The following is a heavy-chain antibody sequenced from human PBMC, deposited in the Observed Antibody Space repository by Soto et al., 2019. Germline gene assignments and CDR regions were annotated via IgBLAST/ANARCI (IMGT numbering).Heavy chain of an antibody. V-gene: IGHV4-39*01. CDR2: IYYSGST. D-gene: IGHD3-22*01. Sequence: WETLSLTCTFSVVSISSSSYYWGWIRQPPWKGLEWIGSIYYSGSTYYNPSLKSRVTISVDTSKNQFSLKLSSVTAADTAVYYCARIGYYYDSSGYTPPQDDYWGQGTLDTVSS. CDR1: VVSISSSSYY. J-gene: IGHJ4*02. CDR3: ARIGYYYDSSGYTPPQDDY.